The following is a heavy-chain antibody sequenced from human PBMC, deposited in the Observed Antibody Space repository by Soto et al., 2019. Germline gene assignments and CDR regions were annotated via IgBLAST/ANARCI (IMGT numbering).Heavy chain of an antibody. Sequence: QVQLQESGPGLVKPSQTLSLTCTVSGGSISSGGYYWSWIRQHPGKGLEWIGYIYYSGSTYYNPSLKSRVTISVDTSKNQFSLKLGSVTAADTAVYYCARDPPRVAVADSYWYFDLWGRGTLVTVSS. V-gene: IGHV4-31*03. J-gene: IGHJ2*01. CDR3: ARDPPRVAVADSYWYFDL. CDR1: GGSISSGGYY. CDR2: IYYSGST. D-gene: IGHD6-19*01.